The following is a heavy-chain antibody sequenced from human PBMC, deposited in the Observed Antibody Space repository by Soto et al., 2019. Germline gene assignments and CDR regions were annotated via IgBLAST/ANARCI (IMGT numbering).Heavy chain of an antibody. D-gene: IGHD6-19*01. CDR3: ARMYSSGSGWFHP. V-gene: IGHV4-31*03. CDR2: FYSSGSI. CDR1: GYSITAGGYY. J-gene: IGHJ5*02. Sequence: LSLTCFVSGYSITAGGYYWSWIRHHPGKGLEWIGSFYSSGSIIYNPSLRSRVSISGDTSSNQFSMSLTSVTAADTARYYCARMYSSGSGWFHPWGQGTLVTV.